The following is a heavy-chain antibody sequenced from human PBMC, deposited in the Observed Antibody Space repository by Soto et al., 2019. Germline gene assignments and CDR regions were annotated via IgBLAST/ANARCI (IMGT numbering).Heavy chain of an antibody. D-gene: IGHD3-3*01. V-gene: IGHV4-30-4*01. CDR3: ASRSFWSDGGRFDP. CDR2: NYYSGTT. Sequence: QVQLQESGPGLVKPSQTLSLTCTVSGVSISSGDYYWSWIRQPPGKGLEWIGYNYYSGTTYYNPSLKSRVTISVDTSKNQFSLKLSSVTAADTAVYYCASRSFWSDGGRFDPWGQGTLVTASS. CDR1: GVSISSGDYY. J-gene: IGHJ5*02.